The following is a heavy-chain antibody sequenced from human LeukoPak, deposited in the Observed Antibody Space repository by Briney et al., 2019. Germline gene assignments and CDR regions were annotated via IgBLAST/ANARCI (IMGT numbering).Heavy chain of an antibody. D-gene: IGHD5-24*01. CDR3: ARLGDGYNRPPGY. CDR1: VGSFRGYY. Sequence: SETLSLTCAVYVGSFRGYYWSWLRQPPGKGLEWVGEINHGGSTNYNPSLKSRVTISVDTSKNQFSLKLTSVTAADTAVYYCARLGDGYNRPPGYWGQGTTVTVSS. V-gene: IGHV4-34*01. CDR2: INHGGST. J-gene: IGHJ4*02.